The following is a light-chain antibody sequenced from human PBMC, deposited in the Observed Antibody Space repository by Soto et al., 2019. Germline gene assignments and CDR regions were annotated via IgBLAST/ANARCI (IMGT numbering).Light chain of an antibody. CDR2: DVG. Sequence: QSVLTQPASVSGSPGQSITISCTGTSSDVGGYNYVSWYQQHPGKAPRLMIYDVGNRPSGVSNRFSGSKSGNTASLTISGLQAEDEADYYCRSYASSSTHVAFGGGTKLTVL. CDR1: SSDVGGYNY. CDR3: RSYASSSTHVA. V-gene: IGLV2-14*03. J-gene: IGLJ2*01.